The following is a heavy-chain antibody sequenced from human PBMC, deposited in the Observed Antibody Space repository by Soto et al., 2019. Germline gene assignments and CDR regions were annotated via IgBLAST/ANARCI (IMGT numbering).Heavy chain of an antibody. CDR2: ISGSGGST. V-gene: IGHV3-23*01. CDR3: AADVGGYIYGLARH. CDR1: GFTFTSYA. J-gene: IGHJ4*02. D-gene: IGHD4-17*01. Sequence: PGGSLRLSCAASGFTFTSYAMSWVRQAPGKGLEWVSVISGSGGSTYYVDSVKGRFTISRDMSTSTAYMELSSLRPEDTAVYYCAADVGGYIYGLARHWGPGTLVTVSS.